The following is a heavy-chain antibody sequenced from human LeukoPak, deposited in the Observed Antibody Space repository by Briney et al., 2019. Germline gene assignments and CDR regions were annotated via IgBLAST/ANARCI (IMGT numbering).Heavy chain of an antibody. CDR2: ISYDGNNK. D-gene: IGHD3-10*01. J-gene: IGHJ4*02. CDR1: GFTFSRYT. CDR3: ARDRYFGSGRYNYFDF. V-gene: IGHV3-30-3*01. Sequence: GGSLGLSCAASGFTFSRYTIHWVRQAPGKGLEWVAVISYDGNNKDYADSVKGRFTTSRDNSKNTLYLQMNSLRDEDTAVYYCARDRYFGSGRYNYFDFWGQGTLVTVSS.